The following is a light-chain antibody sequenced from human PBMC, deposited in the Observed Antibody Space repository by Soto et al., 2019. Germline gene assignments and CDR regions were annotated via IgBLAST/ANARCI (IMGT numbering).Light chain of an antibody. J-gene: IGKJ2*01. CDR3: QQYNKWPYT. CDR1: QSVGRN. V-gene: IGKV3-15*01. CDR2: GTS. Sequence: EIVMTQSPVALSVSPGESAALSCRASQSVGRNFAWYQQRPGQAPRVLIYGTSTRATGVPARFSGSGSGTDFTLPISSLQYEDFAVDYCQQYNKWPYTFGQGTRLEIK.